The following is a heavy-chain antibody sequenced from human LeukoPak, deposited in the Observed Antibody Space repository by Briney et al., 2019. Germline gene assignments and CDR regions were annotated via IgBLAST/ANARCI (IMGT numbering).Heavy chain of an antibody. CDR3: AIAVDSSGYYPL. CDR1: GFTFSSYG. J-gene: IGHJ4*02. CDR2: IWYDGSNK. Sequence: PGGSLRLSCAASGFTFSSYGMHWVRQAPGKGLEWVAVIWYDGSNKYYADSVKGRFTISRDNSKNTLYLQMNSLRAEDTAVYYCAIAVDSSGYYPLWGQGTLVTVSS. D-gene: IGHD3-22*01. V-gene: IGHV3-33*01.